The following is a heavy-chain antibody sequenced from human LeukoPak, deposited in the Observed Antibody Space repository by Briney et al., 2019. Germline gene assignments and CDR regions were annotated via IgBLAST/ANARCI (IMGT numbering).Heavy chain of an antibody. V-gene: IGHV3-23*01. Sequence: GGSLRLSCAASGFTFSSYAMSWVRQAPGKGLEWVSAISGSGGSTYYADSVKGRFTISRDNSKNTLYLQMNSLRAEDTAVYYCAKDLHVYYDSSGYYYYSRVGAFDIWGQGTMVTVSS. J-gene: IGHJ3*02. CDR2: ISGSGGST. CDR1: GFTFSSYA. CDR3: AKDLHVYYDSSGYYYYSRVGAFDI. D-gene: IGHD3-22*01.